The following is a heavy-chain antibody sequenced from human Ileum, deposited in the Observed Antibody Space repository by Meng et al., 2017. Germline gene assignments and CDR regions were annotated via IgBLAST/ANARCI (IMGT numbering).Heavy chain of an antibody. D-gene: IGHD3-3*01. J-gene: IGHJ5*02. Sequence: QVQLQESGPGLVKPSQTLSLTCTVSGCSISSGDYYWSWIRQPPGKGLEWIGYLYYSGSTYYNPSLKSRVTISVDTSKNQFSLKLSSVTAADTAVYYCARENTIFGVVWGSWFDPWGQGTLVTVSS. V-gene: IGHV4-30-4*01. CDR1: GCSISSGDYY. CDR3: ARENTIFGVVWGSWFDP. CDR2: LYYSGST.